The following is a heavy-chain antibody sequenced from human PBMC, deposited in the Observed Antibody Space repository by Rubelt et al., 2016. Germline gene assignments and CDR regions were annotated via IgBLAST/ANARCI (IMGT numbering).Heavy chain of an antibody. D-gene: IGHD4-11*01. J-gene: IGHJ4*02. CDR3: ARWSTETVAGDF. Sequence: QVQLQESGPGLVKPSETLSLTCTVSGDSISSYYWSWIRQPPGKGLEWIGYIYYSGSTYYNPSLKSRVTASIDTSKNQSCRALTSVTAAYTAVYYCARWSTETVAGDFWGQGILVTVSS. CDR2: IYYSGST. CDR1: GDSISSYY. V-gene: IGHV4-59*01.